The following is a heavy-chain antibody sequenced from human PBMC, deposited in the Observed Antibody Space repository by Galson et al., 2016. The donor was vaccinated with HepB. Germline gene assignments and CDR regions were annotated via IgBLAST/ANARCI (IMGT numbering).Heavy chain of an antibody. J-gene: IGHJ6*02. CDR3: ASAYYHYYYYYAMDV. V-gene: IGHV3-53*01. CDR1: GFTVSSKY. D-gene: IGHD3-10*01. Sequence: SLRLSCAASGFTVSSKYMSWVRQAPGKGLEWVSVIDGGGSTYYADAIKGRFTIPRDSARNTLLLQMKSLRAEDTAIYYCASAYYHYYYYYAMDVWGQGTTVTVSS. CDR2: IDGGGST.